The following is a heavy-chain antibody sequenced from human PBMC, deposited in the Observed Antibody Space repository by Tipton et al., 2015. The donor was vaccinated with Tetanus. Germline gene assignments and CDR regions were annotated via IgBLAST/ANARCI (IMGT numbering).Heavy chain of an antibody. J-gene: IGHJ4*02. CDR1: GFTFSYSW. V-gene: IGHV3-7*01. Sequence: QLVQSGGGLVQPGGSLRLSCAASGFTFSYSWMSWVRQTPEKGLEWVANVNHDGSAEWYGDSVKGRFTISRDNAKNSLSLQMNSLRVEDPAVYYCARAGDKGAVDYWGQGALVTVSS. CDR3: ARAGDKGAVDY. D-gene: IGHD7-27*01. CDR2: VNHDGSAE.